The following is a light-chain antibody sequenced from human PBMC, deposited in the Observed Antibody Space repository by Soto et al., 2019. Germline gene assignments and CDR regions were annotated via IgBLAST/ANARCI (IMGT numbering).Light chain of an antibody. CDR1: QSISTY. Sequence: EILMTQSPSSLSASVGDRVSITCRASQSISTYVNWYQQKPGTAPNLLIYRASTLESGVPSRFSGSGSGTDFTLTISSLQPADFSTYYCQQSFSTPITFGQGTRLEIK. V-gene: IGKV1-39*01. J-gene: IGKJ5*01. CDR3: QQSFSTPIT. CDR2: RAS.